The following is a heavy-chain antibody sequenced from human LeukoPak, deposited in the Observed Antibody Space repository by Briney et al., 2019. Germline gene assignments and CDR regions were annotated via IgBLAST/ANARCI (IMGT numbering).Heavy chain of an antibody. CDR2: FYSRGST. D-gene: IGHD6-19*01. Sequence: SETLSLTCTVSGGSISSGDYYWSWIRQPPGKGLEWIGYFYSRGSTYYNSSLKSRITISVDTSKNQFSLKLSSVIAADTAVYYCARGQQWLVDNHWGQGTLVTVSS. CDR3: ARGQQWLVDNH. V-gene: IGHV4-30-4*01. J-gene: IGHJ4*02. CDR1: GGSISSGDYY.